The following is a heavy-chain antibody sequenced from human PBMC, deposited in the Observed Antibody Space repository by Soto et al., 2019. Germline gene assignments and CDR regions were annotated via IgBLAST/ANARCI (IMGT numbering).Heavy chain of an antibody. Sequence: QVQLVESGGGVVQPGRSLRLSCAASGFTFSSYGMHWVRQAPGKGLEWVAVISYDGSNKYYADSVKGRFTISRDNSKNPLYLQMTSLRAEDTAVYYCAKEVLGAGTFYYYYYGMDVWGQGTTVTVSS. CDR2: ISYDGSNK. CDR1: GFTFSSYG. V-gene: IGHV3-30*18. D-gene: IGHD6-19*01. J-gene: IGHJ6*02. CDR3: AKEVLGAGTFYYYYYGMDV.